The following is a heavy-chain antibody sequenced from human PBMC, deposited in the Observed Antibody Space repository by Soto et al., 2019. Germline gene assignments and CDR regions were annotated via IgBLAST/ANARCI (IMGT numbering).Heavy chain of an antibody. J-gene: IGHJ4*02. CDR2: ISGSGGST. CDR3: AKDFRGYSSGWILSYFDY. Sequence: EVQLLESGGGLVQPGGSLRLSCAASGFTFSSYAMSWVRQAPGKGLEWVSGISGSGGSTYYADSVNGRFTISRNNSKNTLYLQMNRLRAEDTAVYYCAKDFRGYSSGWILSYFDYWGQGTLVTVSS. V-gene: IGHV3-23*01. D-gene: IGHD6-19*01. CDR1: GFTFSSYA.